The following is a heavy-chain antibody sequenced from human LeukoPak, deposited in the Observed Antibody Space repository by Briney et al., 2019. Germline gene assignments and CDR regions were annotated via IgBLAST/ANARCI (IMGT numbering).Heavy chain of an antibody. J-gene: IGHJ4*02. CDR3: ARGLEVAALFLGY. CDR2: MNSNSGNT. Sequence: ASVKVSCKASGYTFTSYDINWVRQATGQGLEWMGWMNSNSGNTGYAQKFQGRVTMTRNTSISTAYMELSSLRSEDTAVYYCARGLEVAALFLGYWGQGTLVTVSS. V-gene: IGHV1-8*01. D-gene: IGHD2-15*01. CDR1: GYTFTSYD.